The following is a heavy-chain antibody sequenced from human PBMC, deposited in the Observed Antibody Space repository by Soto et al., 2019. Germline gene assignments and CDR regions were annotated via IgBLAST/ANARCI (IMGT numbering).Heavy chain of an antibody. CDR2: IYHSGGA. Sequence: SGTLSLTCAVSGGSISSSNWWNWVRQPPGKGLEWIGEIYHSGGANYNPSLKSRVTISVDTSKNQFSLKLSSVTAADTAVYYCARRWGRSFDYWGQGTLVTVSS. CDR3: ARRWGRSFDY. V-gene: IGHV4-4*02. D-gene: IGHD2-15*01. J-gene: IGHJ4*02. CDR1: GGSISSSNW.